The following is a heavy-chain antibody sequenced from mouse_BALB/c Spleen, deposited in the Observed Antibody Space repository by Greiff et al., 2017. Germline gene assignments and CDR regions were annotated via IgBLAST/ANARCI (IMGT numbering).Heavy chain of an antibody. CDR3: ARGLRQGTGWFAY. V-gene: IGHV1-14*01. CDR1: GYTFTSYV. D-gene: IGHD2-4*01. Sequence: VQLQQSGPELVKPGASVKMSCKASGYTFTSYVMHWVKQKPGQGLEWIGYINPYNDGTKYNEKFKGKATLTSDKSSSTAYMELSSLTSEDSADYYCARGLRQGTGWFAYWGQGTLVTVSA. CDR2: INPYNDGT. J-gene: IGHJ3*01.